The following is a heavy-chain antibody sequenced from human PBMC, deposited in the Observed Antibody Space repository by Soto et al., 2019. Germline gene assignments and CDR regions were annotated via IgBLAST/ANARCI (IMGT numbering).Heavy chain of an antibody. CDR1: GFTFSSYA. Sequence: PGGSLRLSCAASGFTFSSYAMSWVRQAPGKGLEWVSAISGSGGSTYYADSVKGRFTISRDNSKNTLYLQMNSLRAEDTAVYYCAKGVQGYYYYYGMDVWGHGTTVTVSS. V-gene: IGHV3-23*01. J-gene: IGHJ6*02. CDR3: AKGVQGYYYYYGMDV. CDR2: ISGSGGST.